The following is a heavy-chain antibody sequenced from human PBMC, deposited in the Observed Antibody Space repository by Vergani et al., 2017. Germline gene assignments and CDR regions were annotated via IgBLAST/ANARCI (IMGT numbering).Heavy chain of an antibody. V-gene: IGHV1-18*01. Sequence: QVQLVQSGAEVKKPGASVKVSCKASGYTFTSYGISWVRQAPGQGLEWMGWISAYNGNTNYAQKLQGRVTMTTDTSTSTAYMELRSLRSDDTAVYYCAGGHWNDFDAYYYYMDVWGKGTTVTVSS. CDR1: GYTFTSYG. D-gene: IGHD1-1*01. J-gene: IGHJ6*03. CDR2: ISAYNGNT. CDR3: AGGHWNDFDAYYYYMDV.